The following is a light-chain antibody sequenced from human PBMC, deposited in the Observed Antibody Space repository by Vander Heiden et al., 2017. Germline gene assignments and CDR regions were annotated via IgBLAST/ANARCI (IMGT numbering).Light chain of an antibody. V-gene: IGKV3-20*01. CDR2: GAS. Sequence: EIVLPQSPGTLSLSPGERATLSCRASRSVRSNYLAWYQQKPGQAPRLLIYGASNRATGIPDRFSGSGSGADFTLTINRLEPEDFAMYYCQQYGSSPLTFGGGTTVEIK. CDR1: RSVRSNY. J-gene: IGKJ4*01. CDR3: QQYGSSPLT.